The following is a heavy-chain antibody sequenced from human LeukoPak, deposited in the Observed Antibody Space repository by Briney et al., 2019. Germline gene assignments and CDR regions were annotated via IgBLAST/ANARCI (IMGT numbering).Heavy chain of an antibody. J-gene: IGHJ4*02. CDR1: GYTFTNYY. D-gene: IGHD5-12*01. Sequence: GASVKVSCKASGYTFTNYYVHWVRQATGQGLEWMGWMNPNSGNTGYAQKFQGRVTMTRNTSISTAYMELSSLRSEDTAVYYCARGSLRSGYDFDYWGQGTLVTVSS. V-gene: IGHV1-8*02. CDR3: ARGSLRSGYDFDY. CDR2: MNPNSGNT.